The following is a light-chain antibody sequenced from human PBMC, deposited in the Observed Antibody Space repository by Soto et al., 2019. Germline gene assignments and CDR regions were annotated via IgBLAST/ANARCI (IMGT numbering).Light chain of an antibody. V-gene: IGKV3-20*01. CDR2: GAS. J-gene: IGKJ2*01. CDR3: QQYAGSLLYT. CDR1: HSVTGNF. Sequence: EGLLTQSPDTLSVSPGERVTLSCRASHSVTGNFLAWYQHKVGQAPRLLIYGASTRAAGIPDRFSGSGSGTDFTLTISRLEPEDFAVYYCQQYAGSLLYTFGQGTKVEMK.